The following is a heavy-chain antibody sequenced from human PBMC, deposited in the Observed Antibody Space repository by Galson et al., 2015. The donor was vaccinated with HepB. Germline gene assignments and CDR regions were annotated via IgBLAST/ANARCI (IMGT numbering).Heavy chain of an antibody. Sequence: LRLSCAASGFTFSSYWMSWVRQAPGKGLEWVANIKQDGSEKYYVDSVKGRFTISRDNAKNSLYLQMNSLRAEDTAVYYCARGPPHRRFLEWLSKQNNYNWFDPWGQGTLVTVSS. V-gene: IGHV3-7*01. CDR3: ARGPPHRRFLEWLSKQNNYNWFDP. CDR2: IKQDGSEK. D-gene: IGHD3-3*01. CDR1: GFTFSSYW. J-gene: IGHJ5*02.